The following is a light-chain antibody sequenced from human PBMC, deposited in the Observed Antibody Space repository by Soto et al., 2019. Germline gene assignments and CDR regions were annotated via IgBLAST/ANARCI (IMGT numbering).Light chain of an antibody. Sequence: QTVVTQSPSASASLGASVKLTCTLSSGHSSYAIAWHQQQPEKGPRYLMKVNSDGSHIKGDGIPARFSGSSSGAERYLTISSLQSEDEADYYCQTWGTGIQVFGGGTKVTVL. V-gene: IGLV4-69*01. J-gene: IGLJ3*02. CDR1: SGHSSYA. CDR3: QTWGTGIQV. CDR2: VNSDGSH.